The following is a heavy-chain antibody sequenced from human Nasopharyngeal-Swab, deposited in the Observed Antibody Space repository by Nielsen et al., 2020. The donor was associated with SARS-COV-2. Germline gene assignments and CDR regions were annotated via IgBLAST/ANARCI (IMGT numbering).Heavy chain of an antibody. Sequence: ASVKVSCKASGGTFSSYAISWVRRAPGQGLEWMGRINPNSGGANYAQQFQGRVTMTRATSISTAYMELSSLRSDDTAVYYCARGGKPITMVRGITPPGENWFDPWGQGTLVTVSS. J-gene: IGHJ5*02. CDR2: INPNSGGA. D-gene: IGHD3-10*01. V-gene: IGHV1-2*06. CDR1: GGTFSSYA. CDR3: ARGGKPITMVRGITPPGENWFDP.